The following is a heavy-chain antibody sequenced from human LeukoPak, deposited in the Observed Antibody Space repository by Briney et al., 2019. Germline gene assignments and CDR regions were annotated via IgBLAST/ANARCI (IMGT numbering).Heavy chain of an antibody. Sequence: SETLSLTCTVSGGSISSSSYYWGWIRQPPGKGLEWIGSIYYSGSTYYNPSLKSRVTISVDTSKNQFSLKLSSVTAADTAVYYCARGSSVGDYYYYGMDVWGQGTTVTVSS. CDR2: IYYSGST. CDR3: ARGSSVGDYYYYGMDV. CDR1: GGSISSSSYY. D-gene: IGHD6-6*01. V-gene: IGHV4-39*01. J-gene: IGHJ6*02.